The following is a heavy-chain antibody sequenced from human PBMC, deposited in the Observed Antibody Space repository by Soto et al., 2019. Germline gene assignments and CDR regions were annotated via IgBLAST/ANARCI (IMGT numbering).Heavy chain of an antibody. D-gene: IGHD3-3*01. CDR2: INPSGGST. CDR1: GYTFTSYY. V-gene: IGHV1-46*01. CDR3: ARAVQHYDFWSGDYTFPALYGMDV. J-gene: IGHJ6*02. Sequence: ASVKVSCKASGYTFTSYYMHWVRQAPGQGLEWMGIINPSGGSTSYAQKFQGRVTMTRDTSTSTVYMELSSLRSEDTAVYYCARAVQHYDFWSGDYTFPALYGMDVWGQGTTVTVSS.